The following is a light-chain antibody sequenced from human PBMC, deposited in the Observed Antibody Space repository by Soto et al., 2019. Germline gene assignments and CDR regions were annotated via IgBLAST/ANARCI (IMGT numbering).Light chain of an antibody. CDR3: CSYAGSPRYV. CDR2: DVS. V-gene: IGLV2-11*01. J-gene: IGLJ1*01. Sequence: QSALTQPRSVSGSPGQSVTISCTGTSSDVGRYNYVSWYQQHPGKAPKVMIYDVSERPSGVPDRFSGSKSGNTASLTISGLQAEDEADYYCCSYAGSPRYVFGTGTKDTVL. CDR1: SSDVGRYNY.